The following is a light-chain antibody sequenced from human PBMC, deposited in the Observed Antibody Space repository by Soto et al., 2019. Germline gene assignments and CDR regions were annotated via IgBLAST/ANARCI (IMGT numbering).Light chain of an antibody. CDR2: DVS. Sequence: QSALTQPASVSGSPGQSITISCTGTSSDIGHYKYVSWYQQHPGKAPKLIIYDVSNRPSGVSDRFSGPKSGNTASLTISGLQAEDEADYYCTSYTSNSPRYVFGTGTKVTVL. CDR1: SSDIGHYKY. J-gene: IGLJ1*01. V-gene: IGLV2-14*03. CDR3: TSYTSNSPRYV.